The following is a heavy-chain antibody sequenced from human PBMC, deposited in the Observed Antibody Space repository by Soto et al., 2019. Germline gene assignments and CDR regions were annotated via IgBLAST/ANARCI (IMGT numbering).Heavy chain of an antibody. CDR1: GGSISSYY. CDR3: ARIEASGSYYEDYYYGMDV. J-gene: IGHJ6*02. V-gene: IGHV4-59*01. Sequence: SETLSLTCTVSGGSISSYYWSWIRQPPGKGLEWIGYIYYSGSTNYNPSLKSRVTISVDTSKNQFSLKLSSVTAADTAVYYCARIEASGSYYEDYYYGMDVWGQGTTVTVSS. D-gene: IGHD1-26*01. CDR2: IYYSGST.